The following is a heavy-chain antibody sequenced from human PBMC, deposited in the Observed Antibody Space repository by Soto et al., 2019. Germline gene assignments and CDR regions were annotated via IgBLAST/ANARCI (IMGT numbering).Heavy chain of an antibody. D-gene: IGHD3-3*01. CDR3: AHRLLCTVFGLVTTTAIYFDF. J-gene: IGHJ4*02. CDR1: GFSLTTSGVG. CDR2: IYWDDDK. Sequence: QITLKESGPTVVKPTETLTLTCTFSGFSLTTSGVGVGWVRQSPGKAPEWLALIYWDDDKRYSTSLKSRLTITKDTSKNLVVLTTANVDPADAATYYCAHRLLCTVFGLVTTTAIYFDFWGQGTPVVVSS. V-gene: IGHV2-5*02.